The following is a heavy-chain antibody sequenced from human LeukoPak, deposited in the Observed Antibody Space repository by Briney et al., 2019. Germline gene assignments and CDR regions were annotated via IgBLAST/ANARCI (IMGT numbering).Heavy chain of an antibody. J-gene: IGHJ4*02. CDR3: AKDGGTHFDH. CDR2: ISSSGSTI. D-gene: IGHD1-26*01. V-gene: IGHV3-48*03. CDR1: GFTFSSYE. Sequence: GFLRLSCAASGFTFSSYEMNWVRQAPGKGLEWVSYISSSGSTIYYADSVKGRFTISRDNAKNSLYLQMNSLRAEDTAVYYCAKDGGTHFDHWGQGTLVTVSS.